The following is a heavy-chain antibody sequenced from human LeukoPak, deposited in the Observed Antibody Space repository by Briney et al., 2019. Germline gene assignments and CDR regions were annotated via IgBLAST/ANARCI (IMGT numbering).Heavy chain of an antibody. V-gene: IGHV3-23*01. CDR2: ISGSGGST. CDR3: AKLTRIVVVIAIDY. J-gene: IGHJ4*02. Sequence: PSGGSLRLSCAASGSTFSSYAMSWVRQAPGKGLEWVSAISGSGGSTYYADPVKGRFTISRDNSKNTLYLQMNSLRAEDTAVYYCAKLTRIVVVIAIDYWGQGTLVTVSS. CDR1: GSTFSSYA. D-gene: IGHD2-21*01.